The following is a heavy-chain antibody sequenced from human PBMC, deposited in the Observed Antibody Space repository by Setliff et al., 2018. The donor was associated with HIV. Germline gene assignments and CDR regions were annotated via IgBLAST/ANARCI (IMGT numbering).Heavy chain of an antibody. J-gene: IGHJ4*02. CDR1: GYTFASYG. CDR3: ARSDWELVLSSFDY. CDR2: ISAYDGNT. D-gene: IGHD1-26*01. Sequence: ASVKVSCKASGYTFASYGITWVRQAPGQGLEWMGWISAYDGNTNYAQKVRERVTLTTDTATNTAFMELKNLTSADTAVYFCARSDWELVLSSFDYWGQGTQLTVSS. V-gene: IGHV1-18*01.